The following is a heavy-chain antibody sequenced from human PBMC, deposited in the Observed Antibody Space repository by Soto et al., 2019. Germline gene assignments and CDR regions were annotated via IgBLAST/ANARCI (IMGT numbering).Heavy chain of an antibody. J-gene: IGHJ6*02. V-gene: IGHV3-48*03. CDR3: VPPPTGLDV. CDR1: GFTFSSYE. D-gene: IGHD1-1*01. CDR2: ITSSGSAT. Sequence: GGSLRLSCAASGFTFSSYEMNWVRQAPGKGLEWISYITSSGSATYHIDSVRGRFTISRDNAKNSLFLQMDSLRAEDTAVYYCVPPPTGLDVWGQGTKVTLSS.